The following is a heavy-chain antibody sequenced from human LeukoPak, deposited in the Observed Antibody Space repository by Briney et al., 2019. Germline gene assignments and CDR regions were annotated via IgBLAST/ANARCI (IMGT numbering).Heavy chain of an antibody. CDR1: GFTFSSYG. Sequence: HPGGSLRLSCAASGFTFSSYGMHWVRQAPGKGLEWVALISYDGSNKYYADSVKGRFTISRDNSKNTLYLQMNSLRAEDMAVYYCAKGNYYDSSGYYYCDYWGQGTLVTVSS. J-gene: IGHJ4*02. D-gene: IGHD3-22*01. CDR2: ISYDGSNK. V-gene: IGHV3-30*18. CDR3: AKGNYYDSSGYYYCDY.